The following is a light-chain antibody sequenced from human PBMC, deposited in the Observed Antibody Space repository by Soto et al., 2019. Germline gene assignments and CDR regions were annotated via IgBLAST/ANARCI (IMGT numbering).Light chain of an antibody. CDR3: RSYTNSATWV. CDR2: EVT. J-gene: IGLJ3*02. V-gene: IGLV2-14*01. CDR1: RSDVGGFDY. Sequence: QSALTQPASVSGSPGQSITISCTGTRSDVGGFDYVSWYQQHPGEAPKLIIYEVTHRPSGVSNRFSGSKSGNTASLTISGLQAEDEAAYYCRSYTNSATWVFGGGTQLTVL.